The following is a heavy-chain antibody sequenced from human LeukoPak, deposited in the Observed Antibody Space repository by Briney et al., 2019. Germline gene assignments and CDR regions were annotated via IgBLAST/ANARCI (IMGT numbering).Heavy chain of an antibody. Sequence: PSQTLSLTCTVSGGSISSGSYYWSWIRQPAGKGLEWIGRIYTSGSTNYNPSLKSRITISVDTSKNQFSLKLSSVTAADTAVYYCARGSPPIILFNWFDPWGQGTLVTVSS. J-gene: IGHJ5*02. V-gene: IGHV4-61*02. CDR1: GGSISSGSYY. CDR2: IYTSGST. D-gene: IGHD2/OR15-2a*01. CDR3: ARGSPPIILFNWFDP.